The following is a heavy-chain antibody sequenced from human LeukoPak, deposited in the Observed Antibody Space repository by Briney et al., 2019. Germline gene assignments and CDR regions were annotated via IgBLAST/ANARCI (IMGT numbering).Heavy chain of an antibody. CDR1: GFTFSSYA. CDR3: AKAPYSSSWYGVDP. Sequence: GGSLRPSCAASGFTFSSYAMSWVRQAPGKGLEWVSAISGSGGSTYYADSVKGRFTISRDNSKNTLYLQMNSLRAEDTAVYYCAKAPYSSSWYGVDPWGQGTLVTVSS. CDR2: ISGSGGST. D-gene: IGHD6-13*01. V-gene: IGHV3-23*01. J-gene: IGHJ5*02.